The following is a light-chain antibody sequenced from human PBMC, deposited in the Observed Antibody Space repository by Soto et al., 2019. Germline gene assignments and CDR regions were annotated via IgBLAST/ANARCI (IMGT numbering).Light chain of an antibody. V-gene: IGLV2-14*01. J-gene: IGLJ1*01. CDR1: RSDVGSYNY. Sequence: SALPQPSPLSGSPGQSITLSRPGTRSDVGSYNYVSWYQQHPGKAPKFMIYDISNRPSGVSNRFSGSKSGNTASLTISGLQAEDEADYYCCSYTTSNTRQIVFGTGTKVTVL. CDR3: CSYTTSNTRQIV. CDR2: DIS.